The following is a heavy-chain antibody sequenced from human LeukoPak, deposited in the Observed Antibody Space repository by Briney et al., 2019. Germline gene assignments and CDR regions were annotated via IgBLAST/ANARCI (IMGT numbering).Heavy chain of an antibody. CDR3: ARSYSSSWAGFDP. V-gene: IGHV5-51*01. J-gene: IGHJ5*02. CDR1: GYSFTSYW. Sequence: GESLKIPCKGSGYSFTSYWIGWVPQMPGKGLEWMGIIYPGDSDIRYSPSFQGQVTISADKSISTAYLQWSSLKASDTAMYYCARSYSSSWAGFDPWGQGTLVTVSS. CDR2: IYPGDSDI. D-gene: IGHD6-13*01.